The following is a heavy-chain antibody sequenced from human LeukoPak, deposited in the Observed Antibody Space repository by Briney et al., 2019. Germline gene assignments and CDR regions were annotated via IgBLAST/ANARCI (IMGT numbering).Heavy chain of an antibody. CDR3: ARAPPYWYFDY. D-gene: IGHD2-8*02. CDR2: INPNSGGT. J-gene: IGHJ4*02. V-gene: IGHV1-2*02. CDR1: GYSFTDYY. Sequence: ASVKVSCKTSGYSFTDYYMHWVRQAPGQGLEWMGWINPNSGGTSSAQKFQGRVTMTRDTSISTAYMELSRLRSDDTAVYYCARAPPYWYFDYWGQGTLVTVSS.